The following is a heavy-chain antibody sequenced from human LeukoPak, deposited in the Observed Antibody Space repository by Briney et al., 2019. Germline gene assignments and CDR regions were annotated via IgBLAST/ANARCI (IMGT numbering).Heavy chain of an antibody. CDR2: IYPGEFDI. V-gene: IGHV5-51*01. J-gene: IGHJ4*02. D-gene: IGHD3-22*01. Sequence: GESLKISCKGSGYSFNDYWIGWVRKLPGKGLDWIGLIYPGEFDIRYSPSFQGQVTISADKSISTAYLQWKSLKASDTAMYYCARHAFHNDNSYYYFAHWGQGTLVTVSS. CDR3: ARHAFHNDNSYYYFAH. CDR1: GYSFNDYW.